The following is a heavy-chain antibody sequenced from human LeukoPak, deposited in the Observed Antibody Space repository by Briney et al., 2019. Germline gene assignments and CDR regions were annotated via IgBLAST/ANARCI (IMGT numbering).Heavy chain of an antibody. CDR3: ARRYYYDSTRKNWFDP. CDR1: GGSISSSSYY. V-gene: IGHV4-39*01. Sequence: SETLSLTCNVSGGSISSSSYYWGWIRQPPGKGLEWIGSIYYSGSTYYNPSLKSRVTISVDTSKNQFSLKLSSVTAADTAVYYCARRYYYDSTRKNWFDPWGQGTLVTVSS. D-gene: IGHD3-22*01. CDR2: IYYSGST. J-gene: IGHJ5*02.